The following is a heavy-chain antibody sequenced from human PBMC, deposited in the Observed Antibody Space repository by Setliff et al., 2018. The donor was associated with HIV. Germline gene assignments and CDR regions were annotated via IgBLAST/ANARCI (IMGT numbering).Heavy chain of an antibody. CDR2: IHYSGIT. CDR3: ARDFKRYNSPCRFDP. V-gene: IGHV4-59*11. CDR1: RDSINGHW. D-gene: IGHD5-12*01. J-gene: IGHJ5*02. Sequence: SETLSLTCTVSRDSINGHWWSWIRQPPGKGLEWTGSIHYSGITHYNPSLKSRLTMSVDTSKNQVSLKLTSVTAADTAVYYCARDFKRYNSPCRFDPWGPGTLVTVSS.